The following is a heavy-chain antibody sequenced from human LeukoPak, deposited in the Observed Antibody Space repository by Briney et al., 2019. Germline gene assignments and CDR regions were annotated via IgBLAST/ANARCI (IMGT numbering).Heavy chain of an antibody. CDR2: IIPIFGTA. CDR1: GGTFSSYA. D-gene: IGHD6-19*01. Sequence: SVKVSCKASGGTFSSYAISWVRQAPGQGLEWMGGIIPIFGTANYAQKFQGRVTVTADESTSTAYMELSSLRSEDTAVYYCARAGRAVAGLGIDYWGQGTLVTVSS. CDR3: ARAGRAVAGLGIDY. V-gene: IGHV1-69*01. J-gene: IGHJ4*02.